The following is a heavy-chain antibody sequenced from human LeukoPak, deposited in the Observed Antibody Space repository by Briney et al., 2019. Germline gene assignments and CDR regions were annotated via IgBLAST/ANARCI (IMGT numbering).Heavy chain of an antibody. CDR1: GGSISSGGYY. CDR3: ARDIGTVAGTTNFDY. CDR2: IYHSGST. Sequence: NPSQTLSLTCTVSGGSISSGGYYWSWIRQPPGKGLEWIGYIYHSGSTYYNPSLKSRVTISVDRSKNQFSLKLSSVTAADTAVYYCARDIGTVAGTTNFDYWGQGTLVTVSS. V-gene: IGHV4-30-2*01. J-gene: IGHJ4*02. D-gene: IGHD6-19*01.